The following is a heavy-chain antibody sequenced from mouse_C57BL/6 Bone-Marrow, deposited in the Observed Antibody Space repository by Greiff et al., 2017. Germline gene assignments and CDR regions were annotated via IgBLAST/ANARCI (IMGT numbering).Heavy chain of an antibody. Sequence: VHVKQSGAELVRPGASVKLSCTASGFNIKDDYMHWVKQRPEQGLEWIGWIDPENGDTEYASKCQGKATITADTSSNTAYLQLSSLTSEDTAVYYCTTVYGNSGAWFAYWGQGTLVTVSA. J-gene: IGHJ3*01. D-gene: IGHD2-1*01. V-gene: IGHV14-4*01. CDR2: IDPENGDT. CDR3: TTVYGNSGAWFAY. CDR1: GFNIKDDY.